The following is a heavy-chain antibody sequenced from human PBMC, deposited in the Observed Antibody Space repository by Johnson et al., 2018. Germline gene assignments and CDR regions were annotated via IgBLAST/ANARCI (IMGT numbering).Heavy chain of an antibody. CDR3: ARSSSERFLYYYGMDV. CDR2: IWYDGSNK. D-gene: IGHD6-13*01. J-gene: IGHJ6*02. Sequence: QVQLVESGGGVVQPGRSLRLSCAASGFTFSSYAMHWVRQAPGKGLEWVAIIWYDGSNKYYADSVKGRFTISRDNSENTLYLQMNSRRAEDTAVYYCARSSSERFLYYYGMDVWGQGTTVTVSS. V-gene: IGHV3-33*01. CDR1: GFTFSSYA.